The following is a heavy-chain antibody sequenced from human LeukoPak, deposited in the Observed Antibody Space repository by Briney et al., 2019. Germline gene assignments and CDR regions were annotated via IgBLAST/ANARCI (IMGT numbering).Heavy chain of an antibody. J-gene: IGHJ4*02. V-gene: IGHV4-59*01. Sequence: SETLSLTCTVSGGSINYYYWMWIRQPPGKGLEWIGYIYYSGGTHYNPSLKSRVTMLVDTSKNQFSLKLTAVTAADTAVYYCARGQQRDEYYYDSSGYYGSYYFDYWGQGTLVTVSS. CDR2: IYYSGGT. CDR1: GGSINYYY. CDR3: ARGQQRDEYYYDSSGYYGSYYFDY. D-gene: IGHD3-22*01.